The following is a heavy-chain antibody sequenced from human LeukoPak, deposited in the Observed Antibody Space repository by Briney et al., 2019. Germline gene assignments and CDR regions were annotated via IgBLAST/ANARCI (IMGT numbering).Heavy chain of an antibody. CDR3: ARGGGNGYYGSGSYPDY. V-gene: IGHV4-59*01. J-gene: IGHJ4*02. CDR1: GGSISSYY. D-gene: IGHD3-10*01. Sequence: KASETLSLTCTVSGGSISSYYWSWIRQPPGKGLEWIGYIYYSGSTNYNPSLKSRVTISVDTSKNQFSLKLSSVTAADTAVYYCARGGGNGYYGSGSYPDYWGQGTLVTVSS. CDR2: IYYSGST.